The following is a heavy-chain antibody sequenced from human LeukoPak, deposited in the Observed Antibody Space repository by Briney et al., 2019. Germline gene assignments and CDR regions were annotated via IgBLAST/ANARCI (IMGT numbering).Heavy chain of an antibody. J-gene: IGHJ3*02. D-gene: IGHD4-11*01. CDR1: GFTFSDYY. CDR2: ISSSGSTI. V-gene: IGHV3-11*04. Sequence: PGGSLRLSCAASGFTFSDYYMSWIRQAPGKGLEWVSYISSSGSTIYYADSVKGRFTISRDNAKNSLYLQMNSLRAEDTAVYYCARGWTTVISPDAFDIWGQGTMVTVSS. CDR3: ARGWTTVISPDAFDI.